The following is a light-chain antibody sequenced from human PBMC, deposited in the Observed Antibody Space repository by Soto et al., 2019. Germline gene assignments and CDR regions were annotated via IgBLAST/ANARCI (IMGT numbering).Light chain of an antibody. CDR3: CSYAGSYTYV. J-gene: IGLJ1*01. V-gene: IGLV2-11*01. CDR2: DVS. CDR1: SSDVGIYKY. Sequence: QSVLTQPRSVSGSPGKSVTISCTGTSSDVGIYKYVSWYQQHPGKAPKLIIYDVSKRPSGVPDRFSGSKSGNTASLTISGLQTEDEADYYCCSYAGSYTYVFGTGTKLTVL.